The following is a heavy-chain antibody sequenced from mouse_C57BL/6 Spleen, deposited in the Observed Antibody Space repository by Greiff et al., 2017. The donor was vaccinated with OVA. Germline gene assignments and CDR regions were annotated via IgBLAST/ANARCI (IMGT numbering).Heavy chain of an antibody. Sequence: EVQLVESEGGLVQPGSSMKLSCTASGFTFSDYYMAWVRQVPEKGLEWVANINYDGSSTYYLDSLKSRFIISRDNAKNILYLQMSSLKSEDTATYYCARERYLAFDYWGQGTTLTVSS. CDR2: INYDGSST. CDR3: ARERYLAFDY. CDR1: GFTFSDYY. V-gene: IGHV5-16*01. J-gene: IGHJ2*01. D-gene: IGHD5-5*01.